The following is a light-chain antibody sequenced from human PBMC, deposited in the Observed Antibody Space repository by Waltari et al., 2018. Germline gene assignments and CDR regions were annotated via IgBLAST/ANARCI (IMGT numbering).Light chain of an antibody. CDR3: QVWDSSTLV. CDR2: QDS. J-gene: IGLJ2*01. Sequence: LTQPPSVSVSPGQTASIPCPVNTSGEIDVFCYQQVACQSPVMVLYQDSKRPSGIPERFSAANSGNTATLTISGTQAMDEANYYCQVWDSSTLVFGGGTKLAVL. V-gene: IGLV3-1*01. CDR1: TSGEID.